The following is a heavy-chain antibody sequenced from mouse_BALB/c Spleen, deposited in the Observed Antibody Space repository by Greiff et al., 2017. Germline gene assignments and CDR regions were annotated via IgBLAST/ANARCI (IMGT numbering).Heavy chain of an antibody. D-gene: IGHD2-2*01. V-gene: IGHV3-2*02. J-gene: IGHJ4*01. CDR2: ISYSGST. CDR1: GYSITSDYA. Sequence: EVQGVESGPGLVKPSQSLSLTCTVTGYSITSDYAWNWIRQFPGNKLEWMGYISYSGSTSYNPSLKSRISITRDTSKNQFFLQLNSVTTEDTATYYGAIGGRLPDYFAMDYWGQGTSVTVSS. CDR3: AIGGRLPDYFAMDY.